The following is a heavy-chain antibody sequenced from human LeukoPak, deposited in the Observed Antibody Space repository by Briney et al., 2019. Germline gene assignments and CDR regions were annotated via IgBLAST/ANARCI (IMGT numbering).Heavy chain of an antibody. Sequence: AASVKVSCKAAGYTFPSYDINWVRQASGQGLEWMGWMNPNSGNTGYAQKFQGRVTMTRNTSISTAYMELSSLRSEDTAVYYCARSSGYYSTDYWGQGTLVTVSS. CDR2: MNPNSGNT. J-gene: IGHJ4*02. CDR1: GYTFPSYD. V-gene: IGHV1-8*01. CDR3: ARSSGYYSTDY. D-gene: IGHD3-22*01.